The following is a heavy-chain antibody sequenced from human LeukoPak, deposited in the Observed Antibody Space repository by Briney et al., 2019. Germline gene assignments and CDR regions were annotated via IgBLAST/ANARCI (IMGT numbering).Heavy chain of an antibody. J-gene: IGHJ1*01. CDR1: GYTFTSYG. V-gene: IGHV1-18*01. D-gene: IGHD5-18*01. CDR2: ISGYNGDA. CDR3: ARDDRSVDTAMSFQR. Sequence: GASVKVSCKASGYTFTSYGINWVRQAPGQGLEWMGWISGYNGDAIYAQKPQGRVTLTTDTPTTTAYMELRSLKFDDTAVYYCARDDRSVDTAMSFQRWGQGTLVTVSS.